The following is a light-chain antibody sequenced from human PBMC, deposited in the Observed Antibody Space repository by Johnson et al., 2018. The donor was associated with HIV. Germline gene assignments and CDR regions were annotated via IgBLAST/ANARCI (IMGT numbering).Light chain of an antibody. J-gene: IGLJ1*01. CDR1: SSNIGNNY. Sequence: QSVLTQPPSVSAAPGQRVTISCSGSSSNIGNNYVSWYQLLPGPPLKPLIFNNHQLPSGIPDRFSGTTSGTSATLALPRLLHWDEDDYYCGTWDSRLNCGGVFGTGTKVTVL. CDR2: NNH. V-gene: IGLV1-51*01. CDR3: GTWDSRLNCGGV.